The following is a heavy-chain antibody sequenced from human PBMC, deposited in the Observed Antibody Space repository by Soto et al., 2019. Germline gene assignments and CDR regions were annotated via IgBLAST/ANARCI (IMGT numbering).Heavy chain of an antibody. V-gene: IGHV1-46*01. CDR2: INPASGST. D-gene: IGHD6-13*01. CDR3: ARDLAAGDY. CDR1: GYTFTHYY. Sequence: QVQLVQSGAEVKKPGASVKLSCRTSGYTFTHYYIHWVRQAPGQGLEWLAIINPASGSTNYAQDFQGRVTLTRDTSTTTVDMELSGLRAEDTAIFYCARDLAAGDYWGQGTLVTVSS. J-gene: IGHJ4*02.